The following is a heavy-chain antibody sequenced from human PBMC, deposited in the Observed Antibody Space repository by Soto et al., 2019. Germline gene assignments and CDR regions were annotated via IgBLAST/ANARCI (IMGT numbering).Heavy chain of an antibody. J-gene: IGHJ4*02. CDR2: IIPILTTP. D-gene: IGHD3-9*01. CDR1: GGTFSIYG. CDR3: ATQMDYNILTGYRPFDY. Sequence: GASVKVSCKASGGTFSIYGFSWVRQAPGQGPEWIGGIIPILTTPNYAQKFQGRVAIVADESTTTVYMELSSLRAEDTAVYYCATQMDYNILTGYRPFDYWGQGTLVTVSS. V-gene: IGHV1-69*13.